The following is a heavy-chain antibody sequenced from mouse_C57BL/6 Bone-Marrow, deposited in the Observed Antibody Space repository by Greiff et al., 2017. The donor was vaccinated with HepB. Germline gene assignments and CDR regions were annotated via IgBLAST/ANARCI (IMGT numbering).Heavy chain of an antibody. J-gene: IGHJ3*01. D-gene: IGHD2-2*01. CDR3: ARAGVTNRWFAY. V-gene: IGHV1-50*01. CDR2: IDPSDSYT. CDR1: GYTFTSYW. Sequence: QVHVKQPGAELVKPGASVKLSCKASGYTFTSYWMQWVKQRPGQGLEWIGEIDPSDSYTNYNQKFKGKATLTVDTSSSTAYMQLSSLTSEDSAVYYCARAGVTNRWFAYWGQGTLVTVSA.